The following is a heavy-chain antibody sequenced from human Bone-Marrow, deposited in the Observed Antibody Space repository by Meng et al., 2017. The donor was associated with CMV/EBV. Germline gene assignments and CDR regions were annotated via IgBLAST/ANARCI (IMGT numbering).Heavy chain of an antibody. Sequence: QVPLVQSGAEVQKPGAAVKVSCKASGYTFTSYGISWVRQAPGQGLEWMGWISAYNGNTNYAQKLQGRVTMTTDTSTSTAYMELRSLRSDDTAVYYCARDPPLLEYGPPFDLWGRGTLVTISS. CDR1: GYTFTSYG. V-gene: IGHV1-18*01. CDR2: ISAYNGNT. CDR3: ARDPPLLEYGPPFDL. D-gene: IGHD4-17*01. J-gene: IGHJ2*01.